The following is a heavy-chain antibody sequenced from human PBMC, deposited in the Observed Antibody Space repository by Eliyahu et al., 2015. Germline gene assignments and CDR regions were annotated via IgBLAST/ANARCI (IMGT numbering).Heavy chain of an antibody. CDR2: INHRGST. Sequence: QVQLQQWGAGLLKPSETLSLTCAVYGGSFXXYYWSWTRQPPGKGLEWIGEINHRGSTNYNPSLKSXVXISVDTSKNQFSLKLSSVTAADTAVYYCARVRGTGYSSGWFGRVRNWFDPWGQGTLVTVSS. CDR3: ARVRGTGYSSGWFGRVRNWFDP. D-gene: IGHD6-19*01. J-gene: IGHJ5*02. CDR1: GGSFXXYY. V-gene: IGHV4-34*01.